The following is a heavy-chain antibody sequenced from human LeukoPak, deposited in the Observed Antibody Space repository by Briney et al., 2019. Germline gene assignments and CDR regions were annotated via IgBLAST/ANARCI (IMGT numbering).Heavy chain of an antibody. CDR1: GFTFSNYA. J-gene: IGHJ4*02. Sequence: PGGSLRLSCAASGFTFSNYAITWIRQAPGKGLEWVSEISGSGESTYYGDSVKGRFTISRDNSKNTLYLQMNSLRAGDTAVYSCAREHCDFDYWGQGTLVTVSS. CDR2: ISGSGEST. D-gene: IGHD2-21*02. V-gene: IGHV3-23*01. CDR3: AREHCDFDY.